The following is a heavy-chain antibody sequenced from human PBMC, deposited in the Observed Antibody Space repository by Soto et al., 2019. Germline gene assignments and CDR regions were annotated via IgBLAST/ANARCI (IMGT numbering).Heavy chain of an antibody. CDR1: GFTFSSSW. CDR3: TRKLFGIDV. J-gene: IGHJ6*02. V-gene: IGHV3-7*03. CDR2: IKEDGREK. Sequence: GGSLRLSCAVYGFTFSSSWMSWVRQAPGKGMEWVANIKEDGREKDYVDPVKGRFAITRNNAKNALYLQMNNLRAEDTAVYFCTRKLFGIDVWGQGTTVTVSS. D-gene: IGHD6-6*01.